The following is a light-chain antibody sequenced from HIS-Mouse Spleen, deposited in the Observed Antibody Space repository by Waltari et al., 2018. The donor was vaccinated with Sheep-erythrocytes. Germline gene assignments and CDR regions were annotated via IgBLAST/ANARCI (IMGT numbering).Light chain of an antibody. V-gene: IGLV2-23*01. CDR3: CSYAGSSTPWV. J-gene: IGLJ3*02. Sequence: QSALTQPASVSGSPGQSITIPCTGTSSDFGRYNLVSWYQQHPGKAPKLMIYEGSKRPSGVSNRFSGSKSGNTASLTISGLQAEDEADYYCCSYAGSSTPWVFGGGTKLTVL. CDR2: EGS. CDR1: SSDFGRYNL.